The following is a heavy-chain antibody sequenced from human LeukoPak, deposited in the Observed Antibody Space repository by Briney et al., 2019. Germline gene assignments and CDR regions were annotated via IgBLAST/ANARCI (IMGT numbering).Heavy chain of an antibody. D-gene: IGHD2-2*01. CDR3: ARDGEGYCSSTSCYGTY. J-gene: IGHJ4*02. CDR2: ISAYSGNT. Sequence: ASVKVSCKASGYTFTSYAMNWVRQAPGQGLEWMGWISAYSGNTNYAQKFQDRVSMTTDTSTSTAYMELRSLRSDDTAVYYCARDGEGYCSSTSCYGTYWGQGTLVTVSS. CDR1: GYTFTSYA. V-gene: IGHV1-18*01.